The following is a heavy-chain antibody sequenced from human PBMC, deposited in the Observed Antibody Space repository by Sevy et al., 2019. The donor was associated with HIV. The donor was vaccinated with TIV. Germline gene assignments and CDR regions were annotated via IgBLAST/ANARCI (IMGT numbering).Heavy chain of an antibody. V-gene: IGHV5-51*01. D-gene: IGHD3-22*01. CDR3: STSLSGYFDSSGYYIY. Sequence: GESLKISCQGSGYSFTSHWIGWVRHMPGKGLEWMGIIFPDDSDTRYSPSFPGQVTFSAEKSINTAYLQWSSLKASDTAMYYCSTSLSGYFDSSGYYIYWGQGTLVTVSS. CDR2: IFPDDSDT. J-gene: IGHJ4*02. CDR1: GYSFTSHW.